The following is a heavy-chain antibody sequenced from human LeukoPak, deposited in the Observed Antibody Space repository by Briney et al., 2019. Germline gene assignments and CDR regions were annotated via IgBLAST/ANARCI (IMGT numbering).Heavy chain of an antibody. CDR3: ARDLGGDHFDY. Sequence: ASETLSLTCTVSGGSISSGSYYWSWIRQPAGKGLEWIGRIYTSGSTNYNPSLKSRVTISVDTSKNQFSLKLSSVTAADTAVYYCARDLGGDHFDYWGQGTLVTVSS. V-gene: IGHV4-61*02. D-gene: IGHD1-26*01. CDR2: IYTSGST. CDR1: GGSISSGSYY. J-gene: IGHJ4*02.